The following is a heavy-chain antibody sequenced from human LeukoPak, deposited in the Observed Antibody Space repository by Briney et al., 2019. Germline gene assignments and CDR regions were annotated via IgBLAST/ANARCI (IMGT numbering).Heavy chain of an antibody. Sequence: GGSLRLSCAASGFTVSSNYMSWVRQAPGKGLEWVSVIYSGGSTYYADSVKGRFTISRDNSRNTLYLQMNSLKAEDTAVYYCAKTRGSYWGIDYWDQGTLVTVSS. CDR1: GFTVSSNY. D-gene: IGHD1-26*01. CDR2: IYSGGST. CDR3: AKTRGSYWGIDY. V-gene: IGHV3-53*01. J-gene: IGHJ4*02.